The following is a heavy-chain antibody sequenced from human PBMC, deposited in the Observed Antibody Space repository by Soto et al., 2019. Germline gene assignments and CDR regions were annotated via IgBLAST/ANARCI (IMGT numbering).Heavy chain of an antibody. CDR1: GYTFTSYG. CDR2: ISAYNGNT. Sequence: QVQLVQSGAEVKKPGASVKVSCKASGYTFTSYGISWVRQAPGQGLEWMGWISAYNGNTNYAQKLQGRVTMTTDTSTSTAYMELRSLRSDDTAVYYCARDGYQLPPLKSYYYYGMDVWGQGTTVTVSS. D-gene: IGHD2-2*01. J-gene: IGHJ6*02. V-gene: IGHV1-18*04. CDR3: ARDGYQLPPLKSYYYYGMDV.